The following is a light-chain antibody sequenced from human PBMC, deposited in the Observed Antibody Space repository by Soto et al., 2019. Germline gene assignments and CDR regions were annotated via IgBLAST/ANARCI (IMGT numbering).Light chain of an antibody. CDR3: QVWDSGSDL. Sequence: SYELTQPPSVSVAPGQTATFICGGDNIGYKTVHWYQQRPGQAPVLVVYDDSDRPSGIPERFSGSNSGNTATLTINGVEAGDEADYYCQVWDSGSDLFGGGTQLTVL. J-gene: IGLJ2*01. CDR1: NIGYKT. CDR2: DDS. V-gene: IGLV3-21*02.